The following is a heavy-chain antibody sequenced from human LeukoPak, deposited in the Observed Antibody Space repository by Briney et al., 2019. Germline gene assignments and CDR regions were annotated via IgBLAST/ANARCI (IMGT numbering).Heavy chain of an antibody. CDR1: NYTFTSYG. J-gene: IGHJ4*02. CDR2: ITGYNGNT. CDR3: ARDLGYSGYRFDY. V-gene: IGHV1-18*01. Sequence: ASVKVSCKASNYTFTSYGITWVRQAPGQGLEWMGWITGYNGNTNYAQKFEGRVTMTTDTPTTTAYMELRSLRSDDTAVYYCARDLGYSGYRFDYWGQGTLVTVSS. D-gene: IGHD5-12*01.